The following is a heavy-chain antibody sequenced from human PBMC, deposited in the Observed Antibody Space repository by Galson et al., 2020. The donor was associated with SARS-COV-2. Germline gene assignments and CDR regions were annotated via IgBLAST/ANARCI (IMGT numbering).Heavy chain of an antibody. CDR1: GGPISSYY. J-gene: IGHJ4*02. D-gene: IGHD3-9*01. V-gene: IGHV4-59*01. CDR3: ARVVLTWGNYDILTGYYRGYYFDY. Sequence: SETLSLTCTVSGGPISSYYWSWIRQPPGKGLEWIGYIYYSGSTNYNPSLKSRVTISVDTSKNQFSLKLSSVTAADTAVYYCARVVLTWGNYDILTGYYRGYYFDYWGQGTLVTVSS. CDR2: IYYSGST.